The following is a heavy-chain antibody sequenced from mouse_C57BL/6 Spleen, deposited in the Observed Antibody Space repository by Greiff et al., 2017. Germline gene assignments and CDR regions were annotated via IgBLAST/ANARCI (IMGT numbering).Heavy chain of an antibody. J-gene: IGHJ1*03. CDR3: RKTTVVADWYFDV. CDR1: GFTFSDAW. D-gene: IGHD1-1*01. CDR2: IRHKANNHAT. Sequence: EVQGVESGGGLVQPGGSMKLSCAASGFTFSDAWMDWVRQSPEKGLEWVAEIRHKANNHATYYAESVKGRLAIARDDSKSSVYLQMNSLRAEDTGIYYCRKTTVVADWYFDVWGTGTTVTVSS. V-gene: IGHV6-6*01.